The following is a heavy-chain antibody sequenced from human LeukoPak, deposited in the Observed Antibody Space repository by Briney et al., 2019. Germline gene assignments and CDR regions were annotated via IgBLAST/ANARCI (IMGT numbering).Heavy chain of an antibody. Sequence: GGSLRLSCAVSGFTFSSYAMSWVRQAPGKGLEWVSAISGSGGSTYYADSVKGRFTISRDNSKNTLYLQMNSLGAEDTAVYYCAKDRLPDDYYYYYMDVWGKGTTVTVSS. CDR2: ISGSGGST. V-gene: IGHV3-23*01. D-gene: IGHD4-11*01. J-gene: IGHJ6*03. CDR1: GFTFSSYA. CDR3: AKDRLPDDYYYYYMDV.